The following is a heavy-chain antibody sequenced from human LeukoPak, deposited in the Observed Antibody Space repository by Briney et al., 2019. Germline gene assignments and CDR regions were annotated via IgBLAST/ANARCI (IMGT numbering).Heavy chain of an antibody. D-gene: IGHD2-15*01. CDR2: IIPIFGTA. V-gene: IGHV1-69*13. CDR3: ARVYCSGGSCQFDY. CDR1: GGTFSSYA. Sequence: SVNVSCKASGGTFSSYAISWVRQAPGQGLEWMGGIIPIFGTANYAQKFQGRVTITADESTSTAYMELSSLRSEDTAVYYCARVYCSGGSCQFDYWGQGTLVTVSS. J-gene: IGHJ4*02.